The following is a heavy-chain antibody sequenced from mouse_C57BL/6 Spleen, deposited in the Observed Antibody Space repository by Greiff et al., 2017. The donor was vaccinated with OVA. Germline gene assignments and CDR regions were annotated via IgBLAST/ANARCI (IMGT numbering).Heavy chain of an antibody. V-gene: IGHV1-19*01. CDR1: GYTFTDYY. CDR2: INPYNGGT. CDR3: ARREGLYDYDGGYFDV. J-gene: IGHJ1*03. Sequence: VQLQQSGPVLVKPGASVKMSCKASGYTFTDYYMNWVKQSHGKSLEWIGVINPYNGGTSYNQKFKGKATLTVDKSSSTAYMELNSLTSEDSAVYYCARREGLYDYDGGYFDVWGTGTTVTVSS. D-gene: IGHD2-4*01.